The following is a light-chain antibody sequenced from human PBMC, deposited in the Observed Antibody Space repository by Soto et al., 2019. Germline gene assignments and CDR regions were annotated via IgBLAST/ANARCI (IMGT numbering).Light chain of an antibody. J-gene: IGKJ1*01. CDR1: QSISNF. V-gene: IGKV1-39*01. CDR3: QQSSSTPLT. Sequence: DIQMTQSPSSLSASVGDRVTITCRASQSISNFLNWYQHKPGKAPKLLIYAASSLESGVPSRFSGSGSGTEFSLTISSLQTEDFATYYCQQSSSTPLTFGQGTKVEI. CDR2: AAS.